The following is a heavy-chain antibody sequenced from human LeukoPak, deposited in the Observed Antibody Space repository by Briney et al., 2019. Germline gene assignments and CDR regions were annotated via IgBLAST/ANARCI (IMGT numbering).Heavy chain of an antibody. CDR3: ARLLNGSYDDY. CDR2: IYHSGST. Sequence: SETLSLTCTVPGGSISSYYWSWIRQPPGKGLEWIGYIYHSGSTNYNPSLKSRVTMSVDTSKNQFSLRLTSLTAADTAVYYCARLLNGSYDDYWGQGLLVTVSS. CDR1: GGSISSYY. J-gene: IGHJ4*02. V-gene: IGHV4-59*08. D-gene: IGHD1-26*01.